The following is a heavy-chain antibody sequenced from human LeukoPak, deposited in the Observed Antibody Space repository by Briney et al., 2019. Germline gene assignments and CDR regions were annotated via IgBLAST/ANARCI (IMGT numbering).Heavy chain of an antibody. J-gene: IGHJ4*02. CDR2: ISWNSGNI. CDR3: AKGRSGYYYGSGPLDY. D-gene: IGHD3-10*01. Sequence: GGSLRLSCAGSGFSFDDYAMHWVRRAPGKGLEWVSGISWNSGNIGYADSVKGRFIVSRDNAKNSLYLQMNSLRDEDMALYYCAKGRSGYYYGSGPLDYWGQGTLVTVSS. V-gene: IGHV3-9*03. CDR1: GFSFDDYA.